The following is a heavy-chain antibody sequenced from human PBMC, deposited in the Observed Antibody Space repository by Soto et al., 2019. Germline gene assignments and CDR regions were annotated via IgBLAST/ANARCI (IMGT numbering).Heavy chain of an antibody. CDR1: GYKVSTWHNFTSYW. Sequence: PGESLKISCMGSGYKVSTWHNFTSYWIAWVRQMPGEGLEWMGIIYPGDSDTRYSPSFQGQVTISADKSINSVYLQWSSLKASDTATYYCAKEAGSAYYGMDVWGQGTTVTVSS. V-gene: IGHV5-51*01. CDR3: AKEAGSAYYGMDV. D-gene: IGHD6-19*01. J-gene: IGHJ6*02. CDR2: IYPGDSDT.